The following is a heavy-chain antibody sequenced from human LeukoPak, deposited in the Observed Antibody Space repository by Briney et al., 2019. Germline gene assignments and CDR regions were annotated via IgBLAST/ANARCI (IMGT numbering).Heavy chain of an antibody. D-gene: IGHD3-10*01. V-gene: IGHV3-11*01. J-gene: IGHJ6*02. Sequence: PGGSLRLSCAASGFTFSDYYMSWIRQAPGKGLEWVSYISSSGSTIYYADSVKGRFTISRDNAKSSLYLQMNSLRAEDTAVYYCARDYGSGSYMSPYYYGMDVWGQGTTVTVSS. CDR2: ISSSGSTI. CDR1: GFTFSDYY. CDR3: ARDYGSGSYMSPYYYGMDV.